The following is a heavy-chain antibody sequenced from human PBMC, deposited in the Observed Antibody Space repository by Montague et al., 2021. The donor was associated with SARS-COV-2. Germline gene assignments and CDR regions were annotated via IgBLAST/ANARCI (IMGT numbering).Heavy chain of an antibody. CDR1: GGSFSGYY. D-gene: IGHD2-2*01. V-gene: IGHV4-34*01. J-gene: IGHJ6*03. CDR2: INHSGST. Sequence: SETLSLTCAVYGGSFSGYYWSWIRQPPGKGLEWIGEINHSGSTNXNPPLKSRVTISVDTSKNQFSLKLSSVTAADTAVYYCARARQDVVVPALGIGAYYYYYMDVWGKGTTVTVSS. CDR3: ARARQDVVVPALGIGAYYYYYMDV.